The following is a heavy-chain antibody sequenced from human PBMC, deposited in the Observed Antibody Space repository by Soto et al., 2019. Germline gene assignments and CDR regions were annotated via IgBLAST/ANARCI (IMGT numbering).Heavy chain of an antibody. D-gene: IGHD6-6*01. CDR3: AKDRDNSSPQPFDS. Sequence: EVQLLESGGGFVQPGGSLRLSCAASGFTFSNYAMNWVRQAPGKGLEWVSAVSGSGRSTFYADSVKGRFTISRDNSKNTLYLQMNNLRAEDTAVYYCAKDRDNSSPQPFDSWGQGTLVTVSS. CDR1: GFTFSNYA. J-gene: IGHJ4*02. V-gene: IGHV3-23*01. CDR2: VSGSGRST.